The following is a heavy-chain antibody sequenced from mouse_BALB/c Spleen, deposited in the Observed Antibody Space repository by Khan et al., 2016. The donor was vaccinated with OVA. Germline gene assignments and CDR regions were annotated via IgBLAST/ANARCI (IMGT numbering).Heavy chain of an antibody. D-gene: IGHD1-1*01. J-gene: IGHJ3*01. CDR2: ITPNNGGT. CDR1: GYPFTDYN. Sequence: VRLQQSGPELVKPGASVKIPCKASGYPFTDYNMDWVKQSHGKSLEWIGDITPNNGGTIYNQKFKGKATLTVDKSSSTAYMELRSLTSEDTAVSYCARGGFGSPFAYWGQGTLVTVSA. V-gene: IGHV1-18*01. CDR3: ARGGFGSPFAY.